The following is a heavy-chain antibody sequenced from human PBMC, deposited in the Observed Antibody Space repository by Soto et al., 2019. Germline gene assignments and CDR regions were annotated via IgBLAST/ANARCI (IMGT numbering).Heavy chain of an antibody. Sequence: PGGSLRLSCSASAFTFSSYATHWVRQAPGKGLEWVAVISYDGSNKYYADSVKGRFTISRDNSKNTLYLQMNSLRAEDTAVYYCARDRVAAAGVIDYYYYGMDVWGQGTTVTVSS. V-gene: IGHV3-30-3*01. J-gene: IGHJ6*02. CDR3: ARDRVAAAGVIDYYYYGMDV. CDR2: ISYDGSNK. CDR1: AFTFSSYA. D-gene: IGHD6-13*01.